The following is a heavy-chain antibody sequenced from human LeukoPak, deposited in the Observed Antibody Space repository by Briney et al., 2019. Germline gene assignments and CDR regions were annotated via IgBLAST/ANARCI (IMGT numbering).Heavy chain of an antibody. D-gene: IGHD6-19*01. CDR3: ARDWGSYSSGWRAFDY. Sequence: SETLSLTCTVSGGSISSFYWTWIRQPAGKGLEWIGRIYTSGGTNYNPSLKSRVTMSVDTSKNQFSLKLSSVTAADTAVYYCARDWGSYSSGWRAFDYWGQGTPVTVSS. CDR2: IYTSGGT. V-gene: IGHV4-4*07. CDR1: GGSISSFY. J-gene: IGHJ4*02.